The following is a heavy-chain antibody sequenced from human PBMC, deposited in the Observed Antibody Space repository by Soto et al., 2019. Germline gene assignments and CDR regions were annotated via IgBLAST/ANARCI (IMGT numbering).Heavy chain of an antibody. CDR3: ARGGRLRHFDY. Sequence: QVQVVESGGGVVQPGRALRLSCAASGFTFSSYAMHWVRQAPGKGLEWVAIISYDGSDKYYADSVKGRFTISRDNSKNTLYLQKNSLRTEDTAVYYCARGGRLRHFDYWGQGTLVTVSS. J-gene: IGHJ4*02. D-gene: IGHD5-12*01. CDR2: ISYDGSDK. CDR1: GFTFSSYA. V-gene: IGHV3-30*04.